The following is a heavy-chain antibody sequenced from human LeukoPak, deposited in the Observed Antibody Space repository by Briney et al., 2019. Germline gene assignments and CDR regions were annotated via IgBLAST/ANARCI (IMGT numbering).Heavy chain of an antibody. D-gene: IGHD3-10*01. J-gene: IGHJ5*02. CDR2: IIPIFGTA. CDR3: ARDPYGSGSYYNYWFDP. V-gene: IGHV1-69*13. CDR1: KRTFSSYA. Sequence: SVKVSCKASKRTFSSYAISWVRQAPGQGLEWMGGIIPIFGTANYAQKFQGRVTITADESTITAYMELSSLRSEDTAVYYCARDPYGSGSYYNYWFDPWGQGTLVTVSS.